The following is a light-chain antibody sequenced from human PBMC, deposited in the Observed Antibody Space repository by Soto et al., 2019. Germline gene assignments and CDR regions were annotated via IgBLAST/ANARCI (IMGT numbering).Light chain of an antibody. CDR3: QECNIYPLT. CDR2: AAS. Sequence: DVQMTQSPSSLSASVGDRVTITCRASQDINSWLAWYQQKQGNAPKSLIYAASSLQTGAHSRFSGSASGTHFTLTISNLQPGDSATDYCQECNIYPLTFGGGTKVEIK. CDR1: QDINSW. V-gene: IGKV1D-16*01. J-gene: IGKJ4*01.